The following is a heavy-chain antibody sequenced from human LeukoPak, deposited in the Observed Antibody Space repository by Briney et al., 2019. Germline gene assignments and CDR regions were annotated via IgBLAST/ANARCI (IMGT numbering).Heavy chain of an antibody. V-gene: IGHV4-59*12. Sequence: PSETLSLTCTVSGGSISSYYWSWIRQPPGKGLEWIGYIYYSGSTNYNPSLKSRVTISVDTSKNQFSLKLSSVTAADTAVYYCARESPMYSSSSYYYYMDVWGKGTTVTVSS. CDR1: GGSISSYY. CDR3: ARESPMYSSSSYYYYMDV. D-gene: IGHD6-6*01. CDR2: IYYSGST. J-gene: IGHJ6*03.